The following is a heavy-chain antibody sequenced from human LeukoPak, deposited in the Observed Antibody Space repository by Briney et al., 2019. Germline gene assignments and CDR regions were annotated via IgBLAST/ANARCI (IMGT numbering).Heavy chain of an antibody. V-gene: IGHV1-2*02. CDR3: ARGGRLKWFGESIRAYYFYYMDV. CDR1: GYTFTGYY. J-gene: IGHJ6*03. Sequence: ASVKVSCKASGYTFTGYYMHWVRQAPGQGLEWMGWINPNSGGTNYAQKFQGRVTMTRDTSISTAYMELSRLRSDDTAVYYCARGGRLKWFGESIRAYYFYYMDVWGKGTTVTISS. CDR2: INPNSGGT. D-gene: IGHD3-10*01.